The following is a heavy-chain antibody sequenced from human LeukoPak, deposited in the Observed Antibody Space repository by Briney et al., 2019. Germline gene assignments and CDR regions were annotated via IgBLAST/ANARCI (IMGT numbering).Heavy chain of an antibody. CDR1: GGTFSSYA. D-gene: IGHD6-6*01. CDR2: IIPIFGTA. Sequence: ASEKVSCKASGGTFSSYAISWVRQAPGQGLEWMGGIIPIFGTANYAQKFQGRVTITTDESTSTAYMELSSLRSEDTAVYYCARAYRKSSSYFDYWGQGTLVTVSS. CDR3: ARAYRKSSSYFDY. J-gene: IGHJ4*02. V-gene: IGHV1-69*05.